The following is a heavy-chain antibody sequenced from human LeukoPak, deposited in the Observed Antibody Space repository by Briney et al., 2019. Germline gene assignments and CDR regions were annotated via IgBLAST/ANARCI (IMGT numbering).Heavy chain of an antibody. CDR3: ARRVAYHDFWSGRNWFDP. J-gene: IGHJ5*02. D-gene: IGHD3-3*01. V-gene: IGHV4-59*01. CDR1: GGSISSYY. CDR2: IYYSGST. Sequence: SETLSLTCTVSGGSISSYYWSWIRQPPGKGLEWIGYIYYSGSTNYNPSLKSRVTISVDTSKNQFSLKLSSVTAADTAVYYCARRVAYHDFWSGRNWFDPWGQGTLVTVSS.